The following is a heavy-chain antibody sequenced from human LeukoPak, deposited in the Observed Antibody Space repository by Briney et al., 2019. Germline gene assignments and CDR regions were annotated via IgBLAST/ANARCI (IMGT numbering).Heavy chain of an antibody. CDR3: AREDGGDGYAY. V-gene: IGHV1-69*10. Sequence: SVKVSCKASGGTFSSYAISWVRQAPGQGLEWMGGIIPILGIANYAQKFQGRVTITADKSTSTAYMELSSLRSEDTAVYYCAREDGGDGYAYWGQGTLVTVSS. CDR1: GGTFSSYA. D-gene: IGHD5-24*01. J-gene: IGHJ4*02. CDR2: IIPILGIA.